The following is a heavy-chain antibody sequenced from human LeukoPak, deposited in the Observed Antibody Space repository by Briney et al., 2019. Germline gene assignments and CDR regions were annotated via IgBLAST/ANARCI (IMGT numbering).Heavy chain of an antibody. Sequence: GGSLRLSCAASGFTFSSYAMSWVRQAPGKGLEWVSAISGSGGSTYYADSVKGRFTISRGNSKNTLYLQMNSLRAEDTAVYYCAKGGYYGDYVFGYWGQGTLVTVSS. CDR2: ISGSGGST. J-gene: IGHJ4*02. V-gene: IGHV3-23*01. CDR1: GFTFSSYA. CDR3: AKGGYYGDYVFGY. D-gene: IGHD4-17*01.